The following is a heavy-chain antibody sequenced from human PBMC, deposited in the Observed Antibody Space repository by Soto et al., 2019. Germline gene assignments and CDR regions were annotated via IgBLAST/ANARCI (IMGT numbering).Heavy chain of an antibody. D-gene: IGHD2-2*01. CDR1: GFIFNNYW. J-gene: IGHJ4*02. Sequence: GGSLRLSCAASGFIFNNYWMSWVRQAPGKGLEWVANIKPDGSEKNYVDSVKGRFTISRDNAKNSLDLQMNSLTAEDTAVYYCARSVCPSCPFDYWGQGTLVTVSS. V-gene: IGHV3-7*03. CDR2: IKPDGSEK. CDR3: ARSVCPSCPFDY.